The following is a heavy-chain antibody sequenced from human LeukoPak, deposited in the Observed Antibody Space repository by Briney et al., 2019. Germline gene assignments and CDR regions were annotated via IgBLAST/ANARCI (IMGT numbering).Heavy chain of an antibody. V-gene: IGHV4-39*01. CDR2: MHYSGST. J-gene: IGHJ4*02. D-gene: IGHD3-16*01. CDR3: ATFLGDSRSFDY. Sequence: SETLSLTCTVSGVSVSNSNFYWGWIRRPPGKGPEFIGSMHYSGSTYYNPSLKSRVAVFVDTSKNQFSLKLSSVTAADTAVYYCATFLGDSRSFDYWGQGTLVTVSS. CDR1: GVSVSNSNFY.